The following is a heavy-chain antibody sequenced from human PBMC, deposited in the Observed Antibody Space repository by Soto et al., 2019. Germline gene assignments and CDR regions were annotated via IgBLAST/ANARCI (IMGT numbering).Heavy chain of an antibody. V-gene: IGHV3-30*18. CDR2: ISYDGSNK. CDR1: GFTFSSYG. CDR3: AKDGGYSGYEPYYYHGMDV. J-gene: IGHJ6*02. Sequence: QVQLVESGGGVVQPGRSLRLSCAASGFTFSSYGMHWVRQAPGKGLEWVAVISYDGSNKYYADSVKGRFTISRDNSKKTLYLQMNSLRAEDTAVYYCAKDGGYSGYEPYYYHGMDVWGQGTTVTVSS. D-gene: IGHD5-12*01.